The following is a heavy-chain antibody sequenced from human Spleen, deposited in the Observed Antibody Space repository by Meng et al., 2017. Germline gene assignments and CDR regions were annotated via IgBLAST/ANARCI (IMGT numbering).Heavy chain of an antibody. V-gene: IGHV4-31*03. CDR3: ARHKGGGFDV. CDR2: LYHTGTT. CDR1: GDSITRVSFY. D-gene: IGHD2-15*01. Sequence: QLQLHQSGPGLLKPSPTLSLTCSVSGDSITRVSFYWSWIRQFPGQGLEWLGYLYHTGTTYSSPSLKSRATLSIDTSKNQFSLKLNSVTTADTAIYYCARHKGGGFDVWGQGTMVTVSS. J-gene: IGHJ3*01.